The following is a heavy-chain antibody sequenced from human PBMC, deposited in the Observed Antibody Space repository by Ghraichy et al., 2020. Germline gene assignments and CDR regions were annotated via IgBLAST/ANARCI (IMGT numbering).Heavy chain of an antibody. CDR1: GFTFSNFA. J-gene: IGHJ4*02. CDR2: ISATGGTT. CDR3: AIDTSSWKEVFPEY. V-gene: IGHV3-23*01. D-gene: IGHD6-13*01. Sequence: GGSLRLSCTASGFTFSNFAMSWVRQAPGKGLEWVSAISATGGTTYYTDSVKGRFTISRDNSKNTLYMQMNSLRAEDTAVYYCAIDTSSWKEVFPEYWGQGTLVTVSS.